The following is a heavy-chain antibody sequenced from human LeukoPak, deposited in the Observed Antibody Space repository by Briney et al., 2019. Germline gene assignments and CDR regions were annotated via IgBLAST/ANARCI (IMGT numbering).Heavy chain of an antibody. CDR1: GFTFSSYA. V-gene: IGHV3-64*01. J-gene: IGHJ6*03. CDR2: ISSNGGST. D-gene: IGHD2-2*01. CDR3: ARVRGYCSSTSCYSEGGYYYYYYMDV. Sequence: GGSLRLSCAASGFTFSSYAMHWVRQAPGKGLEYVSAISSNGGSTHYANSVKGRFTISRDNSKNTLYLQMGSLRAEDMAVYYCARVRGYCSSTSCYSEGGYYYYYYMDVWGKGTTVTVSS.